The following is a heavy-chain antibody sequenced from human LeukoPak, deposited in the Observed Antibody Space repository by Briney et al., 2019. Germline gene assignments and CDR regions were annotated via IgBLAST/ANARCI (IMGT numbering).Heavy chain of an antibody. CDR3: ARAPFGELLFHYYYGMDV. V-gene: IGHV4-31*03. CDR2: IYYSGST. J-gene: IGHJ6*02. CDR1: GGSISSGGYY. D-gene: IGHD3-10*01. Sequence: PSQTLSLTCTVSGGSISSGGYYWSWIRQHPGKGLEWIGYIYYSGSTYYNPSLKSRVIISVDTSKNQFSLKLSSVTAADTAVYYCARAPFGELLFHYYYGMDVWGQGTTVTVSS.